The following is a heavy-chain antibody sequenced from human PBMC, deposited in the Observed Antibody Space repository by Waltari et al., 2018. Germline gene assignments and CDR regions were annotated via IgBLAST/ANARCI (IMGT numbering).Heavy chain of an antibody. Sequence: VQLLESGGGLVQVGGSLRLSCTVSGFTFSDHWMDWVRQTPGKGLEWVANINQDGSEKYYLDSVRGRFTISRDNAKNSVYLQINSLRDEDTAVYYCSRSLDIWGQGTMVTVSS. CDR3: SRSLDI. J-gene: IGHJ6*02. CDR2: INQDGSEK. V-gene: IGHV3-7*01. CDR1: GFTFSDHW.